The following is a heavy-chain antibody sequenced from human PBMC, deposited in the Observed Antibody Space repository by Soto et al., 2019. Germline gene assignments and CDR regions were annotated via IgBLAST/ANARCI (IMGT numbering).Heavy chain of an antibody. D-gene: IGHD6-13*01. CDR1: GGSISTYY. CDR2: IDYTEST. V-gene: IGHV4-59*12. J-gene: IGHJ3*02. Sequence: QVQLQESGPGLVKPSETLSLTCTVSGGSISTYYWSWIRQPPGKGLECIGYIDYTESTKYNPSLMSRFTISVDTSKSQFSLRLTSVTAADTAVYYCARVRRSSSRPDAFDIWGQGTMVTVSS. CDR3: ARVRRSSSRPDAFDI.